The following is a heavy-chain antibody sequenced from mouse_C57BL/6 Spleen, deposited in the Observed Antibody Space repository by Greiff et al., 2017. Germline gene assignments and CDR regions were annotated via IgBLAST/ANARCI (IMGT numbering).Heavy chain of an antibody. V-gene: IGHV1-19*01. CDR2: INPYNGGT. Sequence: EVQLQESGPVLVKPGASVKMSCKASGYTFTDYYMNWVKQSHGKSLEWIGVINPYNGGTSYNQKFKGKATLTVDKSSSTAYMERNSLTSEDSAVYYCARGITTVGAWFAYWGQGTLVTVSA. D-gene: IGHD1-1*01. J-gene: IGHJ3*01. CDR3: ARGITTVGAWFAY. CDR1: GYTFTDYY.